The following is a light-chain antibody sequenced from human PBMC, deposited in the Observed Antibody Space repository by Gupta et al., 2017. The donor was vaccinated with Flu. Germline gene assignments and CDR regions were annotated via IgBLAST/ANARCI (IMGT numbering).Light chain of an antibody. V-gene: IGKV1-5*03. CDR1: QSISSW. CDR3: QQYNSYSPNT. J-gene: IGKJ4*01. Sequence: DIQMTQSPSTLSASVGDRVTITCRASQSISSWLAWYQQKPGKAPKLLIYKASSLESGVPSRFSGSGSGTEFTLTISSRQPDDFATYYCQQYNSYSPNTFGGGTKVEIK. CDR2: KAS.